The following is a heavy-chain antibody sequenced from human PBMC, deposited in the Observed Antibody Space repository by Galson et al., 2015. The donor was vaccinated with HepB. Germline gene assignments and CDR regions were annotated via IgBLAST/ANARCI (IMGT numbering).Heavy chain of an antibody. Sequence: SLRLSCAASGFTFSSYSMNWVRQAPGKGLEWVSSISSSSSYIYYADSVKGRFTISRDNAKNSLYLQMNSLRAEDTAVYYCARETYYYDSSGIRQGWFDPWGQGTLVTVSS. D-gene: IGHD3-22*01. CDR3: ARETYYYDSSGIRQGWFDP. CDR2: ISSSSSYI. V-gene: IGHV3-21*01. J-gene: IGHJ5*02. CDR1: GFTFSSYS.